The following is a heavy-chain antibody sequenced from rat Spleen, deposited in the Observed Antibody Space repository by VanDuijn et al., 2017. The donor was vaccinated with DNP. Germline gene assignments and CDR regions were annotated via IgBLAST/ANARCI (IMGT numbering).Heavy chain of an antibody. Sequence: QVQLKESGTDRVQPSQTLSLTGTVPGFPLTTSGVPWVRQPPGKGLEWIAAISSGGDTHYNSALNSRLSISRDISESQVFLKVNSLQTEDTAIYFCSKDSYGYNFDYWGQGVMVTVSS. CDR2: ISSGGDT. D-gene: IGHD1-6*01. V-gene: IGHV2S8*01. J-gene: IGHJ2*01. CDR1: GFPLTTSG. CDR3: SKDSYGYNFDY.